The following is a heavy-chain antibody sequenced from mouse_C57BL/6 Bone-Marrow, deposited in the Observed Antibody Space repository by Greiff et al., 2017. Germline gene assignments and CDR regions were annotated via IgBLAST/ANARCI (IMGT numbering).Heavy chain of an antibody. CDR2: ISGGGGNT. CDR3: SRQVTTVLATKYFDV. Sequence: EVQRVESGGGLVKPGGSLKLSCAASGFTFSSYTMSLVRQTPEKRLQWVAAISGGGGNTYYPDSVKGRFTISRDNDKNILYLQMSSLRSEDTALYYCSRQVTTVLATKYFDVWGTGTTVTVSS. V-gene: IGHV5-9*01. D-gene: IGHD1-1*01. J-gene: IGHJ1*03. CDR1: GFTFSSYT.